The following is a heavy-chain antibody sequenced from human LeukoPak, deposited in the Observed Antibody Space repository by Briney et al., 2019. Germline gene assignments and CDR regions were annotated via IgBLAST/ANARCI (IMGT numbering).Heavy chain of an antibody. CDR2: IYYSGST. Sequence: SETLSLTCTVSGGSTSSYYWSWIRQPPGKGLEWIGYIYYSGSTNYNPSLKSRVTIPVDTSKNQFSLKLSSVTAADTTVYYCARGFYGSNSAGYNAFDPWGQGPLVTVSS. V-gene: IGHV4-59*01. CDR3: ARGFYGSNSAGYNAFDP. CDR1: GGSTSSYY. D-gene: IGHD4-23*01. J-gene: IGHJ5*02.